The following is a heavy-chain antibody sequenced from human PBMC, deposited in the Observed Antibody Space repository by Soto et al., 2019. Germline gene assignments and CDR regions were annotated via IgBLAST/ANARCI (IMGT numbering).Heavy chain of an antibody. V-gene: IGHV3-20*01. D-gene: IGHD3-22*01. CDR3: ARNRDDSTGYCGY. J-gene: IGHJ4*02. Sequence: EVHLVDSGGGVVRPGGSLRLSCSASGFTFDDFTMTWVRQVPGKGLEWVAIINWNGDTTSYADSVRGRFTISRDNAKNSLVLQMNTLRAEDTAFYHCARNRDDSTGYCGYWGQGTLGTVSS. CDR1: GFTFDDFT. CDR2: INWNGDTT.